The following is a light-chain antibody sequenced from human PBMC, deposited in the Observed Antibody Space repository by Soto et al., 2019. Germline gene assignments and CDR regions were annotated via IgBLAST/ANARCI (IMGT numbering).Light chain of an antibody. CDR1: QSASSNY. J-gene: IGKJ1*01. CDR2: GAS. V-gene: IGKV3-20*01. Sequence: EIVVTQSPGTLSLSPGERATLSCRASQSASSNYLAWYQQKPGQAPRLLIYGASNRATGIPDRFSGSGSGTDFTLTISRLEPEDFAVYYCQQHASAAWAFGQGTRVEIK. CDR3: QQHASAAWA.